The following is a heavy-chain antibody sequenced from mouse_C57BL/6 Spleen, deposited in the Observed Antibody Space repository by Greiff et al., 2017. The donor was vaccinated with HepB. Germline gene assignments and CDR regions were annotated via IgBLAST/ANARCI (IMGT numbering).Heavy chain of an antibody. D-gene: IGHD1-1*01. Sequence: QVQLQQSGAELVKPGASVKISCKASGYAFSSYWMNWVKQRPGKGLEWIGQIYPGDGDTNYNGKFKGKATLTADKSSSTAYMQLSSLTSEDSAVYFCARGIYYGSAWFAYWGQGTLVTVSA. J-gene: IGHJ3*01. CDR2: IYPGDGDT. CDR1: GYAFSSYW. CDR3: ARGIYYGSAWFAY. V-gene: IGHV1-80*01.